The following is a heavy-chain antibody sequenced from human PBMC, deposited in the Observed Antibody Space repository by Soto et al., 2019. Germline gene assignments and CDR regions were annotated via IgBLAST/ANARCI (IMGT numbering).Heavy chain of an antibody. CDR1: GYTCSNYG. J-gene: IGHJ5*02. Sequence: QVQLVQSGGEVKRPGASVKVSCKTSGYTCSNYGITWVRQAPGQPLEWLGWISLYSDGTNYAQKFQGRVSMTTDTSTTTASMELRSRRSDDTAVYYCARVVPGAESWFGPWGQGTLVTVSS. CDR2: ISLYSDGT. D-gene: IGHD2-2*01. CDR3: ARVVPGAESWFGP. V-gene: IGHV1-18*01.